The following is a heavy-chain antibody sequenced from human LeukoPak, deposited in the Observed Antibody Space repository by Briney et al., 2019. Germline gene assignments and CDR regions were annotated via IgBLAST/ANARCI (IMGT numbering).Heavy chain of an antibody. CDR1: GYSFTSYW. J-gene: IGHJ3*02. D-gene: IGHD2-2*02. CDR2: IYPGDSDT. Sequence: GESLKISCKGSGYSFTSYWIGWVRQMPEKGLDWMGIIYPGDSDTRYSPSFQGQVTISADKSISTAYLQWSSLKASDTAMYYCARRYCSSTSCYINAFDIWAQGTMVTVSS. V-gene: IGHV5-51*01. CDR3: ARRYCSSTSCYINAFDI.